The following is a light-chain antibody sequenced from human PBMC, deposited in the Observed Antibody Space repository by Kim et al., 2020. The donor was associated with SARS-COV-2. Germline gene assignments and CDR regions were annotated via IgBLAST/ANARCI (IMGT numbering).Light chain of an antibody. CDR3: QSFDSSNRWV. CDR2: EDN. V-gene: IGLV6-57*03. Sequence: KTITISCTRSSGSIASNYVQWSQQRPGSAPTAVIYEDNQRPSGVPDRFSGSIDSSSNSASLTISGLKTEDEADYYCQSFDSSNRWVFGGGTKLTVL. J-gene: IGLJ3*02. CDR1: SGSIASNY.